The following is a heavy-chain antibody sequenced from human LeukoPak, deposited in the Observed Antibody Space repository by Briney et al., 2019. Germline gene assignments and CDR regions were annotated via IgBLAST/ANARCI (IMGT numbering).Heavy chain of an antibody. D-gene: IGHD3-22*01. J-gene: IGHJ4*02. Sequence: EASVTVSCKASGGTFSSYAISWVRQAPGQGLEWMGGIIPIFGTANYAQKFQGRVTITADESTSTAYMELSSLRSEDTAVYYCAGRLYYYDSSGYYAFDYWGQGTLVTVSS. CDR3: AGRLYYYDSSGYYAFDY. V-gene: IGHV1-69*01. CDR2: IIPIFGTA. CDR1: GGTFSSYA.